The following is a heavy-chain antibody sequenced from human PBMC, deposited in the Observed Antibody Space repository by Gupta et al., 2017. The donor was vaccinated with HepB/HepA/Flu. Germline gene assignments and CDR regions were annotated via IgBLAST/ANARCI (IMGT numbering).Heavy chain of an antibody. CDR3: ARDHCTTTSCSHYYFDF. CDR2: ISYDGSNK. CDR1: GFNFITSG. J-gene: IGHJ4*02. V-gene: IGHV3-30*03. D-gene: IGHD2-2*01. Sequence: QVQLVESGGGVVQPGSSLRLSCAASGFNFITSGMHWVRQAPGKGLEWVALISYDGSNKYFADSVKGRFTISRDNSKDTLYLQMNSLRPEDTAVYYCARDHCTTTSCSHYYFDFWGQGTLVTVSS.